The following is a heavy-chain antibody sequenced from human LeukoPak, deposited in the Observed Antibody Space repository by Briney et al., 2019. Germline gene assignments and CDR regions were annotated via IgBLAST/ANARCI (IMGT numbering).Heavy chain of an antibody. V-gene: IGHV1-69*05. J-gene: IGHJ4*02. CDR1: GGTFISYA. CDR2: IIPIFGTA. CDR3: SAAVRMATPRAFDY. Sequence: SVKVSCKASGGTFISYAISWVRQAPGQGLEWMGGIIPIFGTANYAQKFQGRVTITTDESTSTAYMELSSLRSEDTAVYYCSAAVRMATPRAFDYWGQGTLVTVSS. D-gene: IGHD5-24*01.